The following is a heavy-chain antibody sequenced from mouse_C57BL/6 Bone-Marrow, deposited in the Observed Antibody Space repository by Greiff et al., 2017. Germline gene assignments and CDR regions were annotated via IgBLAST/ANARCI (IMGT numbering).Heavy chain of an antibody. CDR2: IDPEDGET. V-gene: IGHV14-2*01. J-gene: IGHJ4*01. Sequence: VQLQQPGAELVKPGASVKLSCKASGYTFTSYYMHWVKQRTEQGLEWIGRIDPEDGETKYAPKFQGKATITADKASNTAYLQRSSRTSEDTAVYYCAGKKIAMDYWGQGTSVTVSS. CDR1: GYTFTSYY. CDR3: AGKKIAMDY.